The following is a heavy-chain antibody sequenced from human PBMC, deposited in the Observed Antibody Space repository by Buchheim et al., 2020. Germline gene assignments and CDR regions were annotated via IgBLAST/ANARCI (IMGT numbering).Heavy chain of an antibody. CDR1: GFPFSQDE. V-gene: IGHV3-48*03. CDR2: ISGDSTTI. CDR3: VKVYYYMDV. Sequence: EVQLVESGGGLVQPGGSLRISCAASGFPFSQDEMNWVRQAPGKGLEWVAAISGDSTTIYYAYSVKGRFTISRDNDENSLYLQMNSLRAEDTAIYYCVKVYYYMDVWGKGTT. J-gene: IGHJ6*03.